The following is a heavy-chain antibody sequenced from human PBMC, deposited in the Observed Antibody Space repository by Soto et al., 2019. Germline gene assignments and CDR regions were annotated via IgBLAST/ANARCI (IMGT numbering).Heavy chain of an antibody. CDR3: ASVYLVYDYPHWFDP. Sequence: PSETLSLTCTVSGGSISSSSYYWGWIRQPPGKGLEWIGSIYYSGSTYYNPSLKSRVTISVDTSKNQFSLKLSSVTAADTAVYYCASVYLVYDYPHWFDPWGQGTLVTVSS. CDR2: IYYSGST. D-gene: IGHD3-16*01. J-gene: IGHJ5*02. V-gene: IGHV4-39*01. CDR1: GGSISSSSYY.